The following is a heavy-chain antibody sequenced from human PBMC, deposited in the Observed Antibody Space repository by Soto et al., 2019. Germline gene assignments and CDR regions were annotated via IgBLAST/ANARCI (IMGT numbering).Heavy chain of an antibody. D-gene: IGHD3-3*01. Sequence: QLHLVQSGAVVKKPGASVTVSCSASGYPVTAYYMHWVRQAPGRWLEWMGGINPATGAAKYTQTFPGRVTMARDTSTSTIFMELSGVTSGDMAVFFCERGGGVGVAGSAAFDMWGQGPLVTVSS. CDR2: INPATGAA. V-gene: IGHV1-2*02. CDR3: ERGGGVGVAGSAAFDM. J-gene: IGHJ3*02. CDR1: GYPVTAYY.